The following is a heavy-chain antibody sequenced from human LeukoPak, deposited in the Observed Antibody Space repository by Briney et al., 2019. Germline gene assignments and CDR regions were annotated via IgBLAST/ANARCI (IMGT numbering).Heavy chain of an antibody. CDR3: ARVNPNRPGYCSSTSCYGHAFDI. CDR2: MYYSGST. Sequence: PSETLSLTCTVSGGSISSGGYFWSWIRQHPGKGLEWIGFMYYSGSTNYNPSLKSRVTISVDTSKNQFSLKLSSVTAADTAVYYCARVNPNRPGYCSSTSCYGHAFDIWGQGTMVTVSS. V-gene: IGHV4-61*08. J-gene: IGHJ3*02. CDR1: GGSISSGGYF. D-gene: IGHD2-2*01.